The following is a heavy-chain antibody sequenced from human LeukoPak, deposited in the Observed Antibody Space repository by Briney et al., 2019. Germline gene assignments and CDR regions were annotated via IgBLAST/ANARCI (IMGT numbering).Heavy chain of an antibody. J-gene: IGHJ5*02. Sequence: SETLSLTCTVSGGSISSFYWSWIRQSPGKGLEWIGYVYNSGGTKYNPSLKSRVTMSVDTSKNQFSLKLSSVTAADTAVYYCAREQWSTMVRGVISNWFDPWGQGTLVTVSS. CDR1: GGSISSFY. CDR2: VYNSGGT. D-gene: IGHD3-10*01. V-gene: IGHV4-59*12. CDR3: AREQWSTMVRGVISNWFDP.